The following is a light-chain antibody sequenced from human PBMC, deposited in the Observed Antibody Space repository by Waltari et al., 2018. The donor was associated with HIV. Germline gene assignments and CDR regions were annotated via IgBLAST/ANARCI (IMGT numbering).Light chain of an antibody. Sequence: QSALTQPRSVSGSPGQAVTISCTGTSNDVGVYSFVSWYQQHPGKAPKPMIYDVNKRPSGVPDRFSGSKSGNTASLTVSGLQAEDEADYYCCSYAGSYTWVFGGGTKVNVL. CDR3: CSYAGSYTWV. CDR2: DVN. CDR1: SNDVGVYSF. J-gene: IGLJ3*02. V-gene: IGLV2-11*01.